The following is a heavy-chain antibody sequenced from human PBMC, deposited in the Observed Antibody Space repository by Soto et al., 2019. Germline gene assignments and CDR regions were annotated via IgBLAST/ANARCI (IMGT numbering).Heavy chain of an antibody. CDR2: VRSKTNNYAT. V-gene: IGHV3-73*02. Sequence: EVQLVESGGGLVQPGGSLKVSCAASGLTFSGSAIHWVRQASGRGLEWVGRVRSKTNNYATAYSASVKGRFTISRDASKNTAFLQLNSLKTEDTAVYFCTSGSHGAYDWLDWFDPWGQGTLVTVSS. D-gene: IGHD5-12*01. CDR3: TSGSHGAYDWLDWFDP. CDR1: GLTFSGSA. J-gene: IGHJ5*02.